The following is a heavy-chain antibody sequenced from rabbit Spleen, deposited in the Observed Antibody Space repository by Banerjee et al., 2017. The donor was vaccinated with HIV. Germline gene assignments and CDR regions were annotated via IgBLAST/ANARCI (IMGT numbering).Heavy chain of an antibody. J-gene: IGHJ6*01. CDR1: GVSFSSNHY. V-gene: IGHV1S45*01. D-gene: IGHD6-1*01. CDR3: ARDTASSFSSYGMDL. Sequence: QEQLEESGGGLVKPGASLTLTCTASGVSFSSNHYMCWVRQAPGKGLEWIACIDAGSSGFTYFASWAKGRFTCSKTSSTTVTLQMTSLTVADTATYFCARDTASSFSSYGMDLWGPGPLVTVS. CDR2: IDAGSSGFT.